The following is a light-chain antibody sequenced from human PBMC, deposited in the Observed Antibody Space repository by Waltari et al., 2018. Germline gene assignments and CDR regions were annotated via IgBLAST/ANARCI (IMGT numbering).Light chain of an antibody. V-gene: IGKV3-15*01. CDR1: QSVSSD. CDR3: QQYNDWPLT. CDR2: GAS. Sequence: EIVMTQSPATLSVSPGERATLSCGASQSVSSDLAWYQQKPGQAPRLLIYGASTRATGFPARFSGSGSGTEFTLIISSLQSEDFAVYYCQQYNDWPLTFGGGTKVEIK. J-gene: IGKJ4*01.